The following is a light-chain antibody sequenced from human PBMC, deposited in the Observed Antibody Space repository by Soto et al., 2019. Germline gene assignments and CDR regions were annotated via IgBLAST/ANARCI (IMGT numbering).Light chain of an antibody. J-gene: IGLJ2*01. CDR3: SSYTTISTLV. V-gene: IGLV2-14*01. Sequence: QSAVTQPASVSGSPGQSITISCTGTSSDVGAYDYVSWYQHHPGKAPKLMIYEVSNRPSGVSNRFSGSKSGDTASLTISGLQSEDEADYYCSSYTTISTLVFGGGTKLTVL. CDR1: SSDVGAYDY. CDR2: EVS.